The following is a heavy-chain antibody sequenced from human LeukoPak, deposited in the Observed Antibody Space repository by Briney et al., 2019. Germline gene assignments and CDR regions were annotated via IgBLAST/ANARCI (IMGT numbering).Heavy chain of an antibody. CDR2: INHSGST. D-gene: IGHD3-10*01. CDR3: ARSVLWFGELPDF. J-gene: IGHJ4*02. CDR1: GGSFSGYY. Sequence: SETLSLTCAVYGGSFSGYYRSWIRQPPGKGLEWIGEINHSGSTNYNPSLKSRVTISVDTSKNQFSLKLSSVTAADTAVYYCARSVLWFGELPDFWGQGTLVTVSS. V-gene: IGHV4-34*01.